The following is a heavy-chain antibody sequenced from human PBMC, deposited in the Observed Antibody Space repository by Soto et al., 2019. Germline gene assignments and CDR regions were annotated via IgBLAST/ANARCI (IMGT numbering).Heavy chain of an antibody. CDR1: DDSISRYY. CDR2: IYYSGRT. CDR3: ARGGYSGRLYYFDY. D-gene: IGHD2-15*01. Sequence: PSETRSLTWTVSDDSISRYYWNWFRQPPGKGLEWIGYIYYSGRTDYKSSLKSRVTISLDPSKNQVSLKFNSVTAADTAVYYCARGGYSGRLYYFDYWGLGTLVTVSS. V-gene: IGHV4-59*01. J-gene: IGHJ4*02.